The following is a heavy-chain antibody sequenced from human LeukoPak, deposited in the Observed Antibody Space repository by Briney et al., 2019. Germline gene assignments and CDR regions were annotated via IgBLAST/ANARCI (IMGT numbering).Heavy chain of an antibody. CDR1: GYTFTSYG. V-gene: IGHV1-18*01. CDR3: AREPVWFGRYGMVV. Sequence: PVASVNVSCKASGYTFTSYGISWVRQAPGQGLEWMGWISAYNGNTNYAQKLQGRVTMTTDTSTSTAYMELRSLRSDDTAVYYCAREPVWFGRYGMVVWGQGTTVTVSS. CDR2: ISAYNGNT. J-gene: IGHJ6*02. D-gene: IGHD3-10*01.